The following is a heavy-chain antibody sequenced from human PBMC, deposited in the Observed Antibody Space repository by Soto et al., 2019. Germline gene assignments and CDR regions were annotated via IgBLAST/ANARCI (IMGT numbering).Heavy chain of an antibody. J-gene: IGHJ6*03. V-gene: IGHV3-23*01. CDR1: GFTFSSYA. CDR3: AIVPGYCSGYSCDSYMDG. D-gene: IGHD2-15*01. CDR2: ISGSAATT. Sequence: EVQLLESGGGLVQPGGSRRLSCAASGFTFSSYAMSWVRQAPGKGLEWVSAISGSAATTFYADTVKGRFTVSRDNSKNTLYLQMDSLRAEGTAVYYCAIVPGYCSGYSCDSYMDGWGKGTTVTVSS.